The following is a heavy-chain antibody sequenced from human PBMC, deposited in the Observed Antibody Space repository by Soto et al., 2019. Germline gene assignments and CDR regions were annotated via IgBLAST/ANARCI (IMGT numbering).Heavy chain of an antibody. Sequence: SVKVSCKASGFTFTSSAVQWVRQARGQRLEWIGWIVVGSGNTNYAQKFQERVTITRDMSTSTAYMELSSLRSEDTAVYYCAADERVGAEAGRDWGQGTLVTVSS. CDR3: AADERVGAEAGRD. V-gene: IGHV1-58*01. J-gene: IGHJ4*02. CDR1: GFTFTSSA. D-gene: IGHD6-13*01. CDR2: IVVGSGNT.